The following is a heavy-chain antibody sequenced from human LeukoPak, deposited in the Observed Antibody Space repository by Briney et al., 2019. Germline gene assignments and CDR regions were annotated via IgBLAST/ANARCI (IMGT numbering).Heavy chain of an antibody. CDR1: GDSIRSVDYY. J-gene: IGHJ4*02. V-gene: IGHV4-30-4*01. CDR2: IYYSGST. CDR3: ARAGDYVYLPIDY. Sequence: SETLSLTCTVSGDSIRSVDYYWSWIRQPPGKGLEWIGYIYYSGSTYYNPSLKSRVTISVDTSKNQFSLKLSSVTAADTAVYYCARAGDYVYLPIDYWGQGTLVTVSS. D-gene: IGHD4-17*01.